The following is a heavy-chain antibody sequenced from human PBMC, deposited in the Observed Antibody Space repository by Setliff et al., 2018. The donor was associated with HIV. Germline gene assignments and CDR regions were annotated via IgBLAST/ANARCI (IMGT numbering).Heavy chain of an antibody. CDR1: GFTFSSYG. J-gene: IGHJ4*02. CDR2: ISGRDGRT. CDR3: ARAHDNHDSSGYSHDS. D-gene: IGHD3-22*01. V-gene: IGHV3-23*01. Sequence: GGSLRLSCAAFGFTFSSYGMSWVRQAPGKGLEWVSTISGRDGRTYYADSVKGRFTISRDNAKNMLFLQMNSLRAEDTAVYYCARAHDNHDSSGYSHDSWGQGSLVTVSS.